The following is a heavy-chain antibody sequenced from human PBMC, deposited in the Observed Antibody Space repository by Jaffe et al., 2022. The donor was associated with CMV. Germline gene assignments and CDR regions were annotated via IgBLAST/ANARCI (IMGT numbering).Heavy chain of an antibody. CDR2: IKQDGSEK. CDR1: GFTFSSYW. Sequence: EVQLVESGGGLVQPGGSLRLSCAASGFTFSSYWMSWVRQAPGKGLEWVANIKQDGSEKYYVDSVKGRFTISRDNAKNSLYLQMNSLRAEDTAVYYCAKYEQLDDYYYYYMDVWGKGTTVTVSS. CDR3: AKYEQLDDYYYYYMDV. V-gene: IGHV3-7*03. J-gene: IGHJ6*03. D-gene: IGHD6-6*01.